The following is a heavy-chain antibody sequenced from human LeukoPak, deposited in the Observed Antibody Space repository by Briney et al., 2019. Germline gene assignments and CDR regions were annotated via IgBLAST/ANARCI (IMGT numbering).Heavy chain of an antibody. CDR3: ARATGVIDDAFDI. CDR1: GYTFTGYY. J-gene: IGHJ3*02. CDR2: INPNSGGT. D-gene: IGHD2-21*01. V-gene: IGHV1-2*04. Sequence: ASVKVSCKASGYTFTGYYMHWVRQAPGQGLEWMGWINPNSGGTNYAQKFQGWVTMTRDTSISTAYMELSRLRSDDTAVYYCARATGVIDDAFDIWGQGTMVTVSS.